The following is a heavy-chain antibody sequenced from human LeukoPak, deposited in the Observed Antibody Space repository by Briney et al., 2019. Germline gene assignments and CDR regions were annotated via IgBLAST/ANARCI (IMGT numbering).Heavy chain of an antibody. CDR2: IDASGTIT. Sequence: PGGSLRLSCAASGFSFSSYEMNWVRQAPGKGLEWISYIDASGTITHYADFVKGRFTISRDNAKNSLYLQMNSLRAEDTAVYYCARVNLDPLGLAGEYFDYWGQGTLVTVSS. V-gene: IGHV3-48*03. D-gene: IGHD3-16*01. J-gene: IGHJ4*02. CDR1: GFSFSSYE. CDR3: ARVNLDPLGLAGEYFDY.